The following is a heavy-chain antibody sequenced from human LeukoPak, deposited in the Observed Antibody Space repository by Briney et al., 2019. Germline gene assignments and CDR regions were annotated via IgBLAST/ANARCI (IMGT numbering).Heavy chain of an antibody. Sequence: GESLKISCAASGFTVGNNYMNWVRQAPGKGLEWASLIFSHGETSYADSVKGRFTISRDNSKNTLYLQMNGLRVEDTAVYYCARDPPAVSINTYAWGQGTLVTVSS. CDR1: GFTVGNNY. CDR3: ARDPPAVSINTYA. J-gene: IGHJ4*02. CDR2: IFSHGET. V-gene: IGHV3-66*01. D-gene: IGHD2-8*01.